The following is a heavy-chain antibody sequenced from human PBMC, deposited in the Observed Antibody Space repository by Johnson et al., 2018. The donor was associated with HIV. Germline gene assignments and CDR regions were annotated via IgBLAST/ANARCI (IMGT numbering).Heavy chain of an antibody. D-gene: IGHD5-12*01. CDR1: GFTFDDYG. J-gene: IGHJ3*02. Sequence: MQLVESGGGVVRPGGSLRLSCAASGFTFDDYGMSWVRQVPGKGLEWVSVIYSGGKTYYADSVKGRFTISRDNSKNTLYLQMNSLRAEDTAVYYCAKDRFSGYAFSGAFDIWRQGTMVTVSS. CDR2: IYSGGKT. V-gene: IGHV3-66*01. CDR3: AKDRFSGYAFSGAFDI.